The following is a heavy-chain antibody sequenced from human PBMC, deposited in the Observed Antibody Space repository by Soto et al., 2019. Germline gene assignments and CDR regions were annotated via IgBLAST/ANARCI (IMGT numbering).Heavy chain of an antibody. CDR2: IDPSDSYT. Sequence: GESLKISCKGSGYSFTSYWISWVRQVPGKGLEWMGRIDPSDSYTNYSPSFQGHVTISADKSISTAYLQWSSLKASDTAMYYCARRHGYSGYGPPDAFDIWGQGTMVTVSS. CDR1: GYSFTSYW. V-gene: IGHV5-10-1*01. D-gene: IGHD5-12*01. CDR3: ARRHGYSGYGPPDAFDI. J-gene: IGHJ3*02.